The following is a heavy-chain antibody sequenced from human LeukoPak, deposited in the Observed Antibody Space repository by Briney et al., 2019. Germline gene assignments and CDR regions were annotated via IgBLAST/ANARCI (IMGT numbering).Heavy chain of an antibody. CDR1: GCTFSSYG. D-gene: IGHD1-7*01. Sequence: GGSLRLSCAESGCTFSSYGMQWVRQAPGKALEWVVFVRYDGSNKYYADSVKGRFTISRDNSKNTLYLQMNSLRAQDTAVYYCANVPRIHWNYGGHYWGHGTLVTVSS. CDR2: VRYDGSNK. CDR3: ANVPRIHWNYGGHY. V-gene: IGHV3-30*02. J-gene: IGHJ4*01.